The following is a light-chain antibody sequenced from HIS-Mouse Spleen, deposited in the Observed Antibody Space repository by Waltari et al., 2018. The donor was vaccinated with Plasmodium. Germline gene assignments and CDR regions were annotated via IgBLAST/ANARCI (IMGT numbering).Light chain of an antibody. Sequence: QSALTQPASVSGSPGQSITISCTGTSSDVGGYNYVSWYQQNPGKAPKLMIYEVSNRPSGVSNRFSGSKSGNTASLTISELQAEDEADYYCSSYTSSSTLDVFGTGTKVTVL. CDR1: SSDVGGYNY. CDR3: SSYTSSSTLDV. CDR2: EVS. J-gene: IGLJ1*01. V-gene: IGLV2-14*01.